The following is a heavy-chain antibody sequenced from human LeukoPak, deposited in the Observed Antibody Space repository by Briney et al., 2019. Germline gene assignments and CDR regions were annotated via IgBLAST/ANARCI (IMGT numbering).Heavy chain of an antibody. D-gene: IGHD3-3*01. CDR1: GGSISSGSYY. Sequence: SETLSLTCTVSGGSISSGSYYWSWIRQPAGKGLEWIGRIYTSGSTNYNPSLKSRVTISVDTSKNQFSLKLSSVTAADTAVYYCARDALEWLLQEDNWFDPWGQGTLVTVSS. CDR2: IYTSGST. V-gene: IGHV4-61*02. J-gene: IGHJ5*02. CDR3: ARDALEWLLQEDNWFDP.